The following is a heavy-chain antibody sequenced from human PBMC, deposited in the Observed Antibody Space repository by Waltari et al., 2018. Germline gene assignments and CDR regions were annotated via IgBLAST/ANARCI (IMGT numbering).Heavy chain of an antibody. CDR1: GSSFSSYA. D-gene: IGHD1-26*01. Sequence: QVQLVQSGAEVKKPGSSVQVSCKASGSSFSSYAHSWVRQAPGQGLEWMGRIIPIFGTANYAQKFQGRVTITADKSTSTAYMELSSLRSEDTAVYYCAPVSVGNDAFDIWGQGTMVTVSS. CDR3: APVSVGNDAFDI. CDR2: IIPIFGTA. V-gene: IGHV1-69*13. J-gene: IGHJ3*02.